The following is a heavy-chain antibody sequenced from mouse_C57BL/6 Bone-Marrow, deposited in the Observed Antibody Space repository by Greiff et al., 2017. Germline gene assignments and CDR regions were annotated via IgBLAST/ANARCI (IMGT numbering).Heavy chain of an antibody. V-gene: IGHV1-81*01. CDR1: GYTFTSYG. CDR3: ARRLRDFDY. D-gene: IGHD3-2*02. J-gene: IGHJ2*01. CDR2: IYPRSGNT. Sequence: QVQLQQSGAELARPGASVTLSCKASGYTFTSYGISWVKQRTGQGLEWIGEIYPRSGNTYYNEQFKGKATLTADKSSSTAYMELRSLTSEYSAVYFCARRLRDFDYWGQGTTLTVSS.